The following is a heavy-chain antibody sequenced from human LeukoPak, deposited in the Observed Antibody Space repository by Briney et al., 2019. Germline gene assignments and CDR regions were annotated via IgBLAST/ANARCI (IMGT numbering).Heavy chain of an antibody. D-gene: IGHD6-19*01. J-gene: IGHJ4*02. CDR1: GYTFTSYG. V-gene: IGHV1-18*01. CDR3: ARGPYSSGWELKYYFDY. Sequence: ASVKVSCKASGYTFTSYGISWVRQAPGQGLEWMGWISAYKGNTNYAQKLQGRVTMTTDTSTSTAYMELRSLRSDDTAVYYCARGPYSSGWELKYYFDYWGQGTLVTVSS. CDR2: ISAYKGNT.